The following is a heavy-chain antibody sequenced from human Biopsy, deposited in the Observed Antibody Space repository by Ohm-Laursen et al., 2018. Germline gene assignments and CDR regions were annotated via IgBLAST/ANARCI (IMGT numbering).Heavy chain of an antibody. V-gene: IGHV4-59*01. J-gene: IGHJ6*02. CDR3: TRATNSTGWPYYYFYGMDI. CDR2: VYYSGTT. CDR1: GGSISSDW. Sequence: PSQTLSLTCAVSGGSISSDWWSWIRQTPGKGLEWIGYVYYSGTTTYNPSLRSRVTISVDTSMNQISLRLQSVTAADTAIYYCTRATNSTGWPYYYFYGMDIWGQGTTVTVS. D-gene: IGHD2/OR15-2a*01.